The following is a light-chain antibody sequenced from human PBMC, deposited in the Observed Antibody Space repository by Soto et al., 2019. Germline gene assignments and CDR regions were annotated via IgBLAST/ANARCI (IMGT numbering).Light chain of an antibody. V-gene: IGLV1-44*01. J-gene: IGLJ1*01. CDR2: SNN. CDR1: SSNIGSNT. Sequence: QSVLTQPPSASGTPGQRVTISCSGSSSNIGSNTVNWYQQLPGTAPKLLIYSNNQRPSGVPDRFSGSKSGTSASLAISGLQSEDEDDYYCEAEDDSLNSYGFGTGTKATIL. CDR3: EAEDDSLNSYG.